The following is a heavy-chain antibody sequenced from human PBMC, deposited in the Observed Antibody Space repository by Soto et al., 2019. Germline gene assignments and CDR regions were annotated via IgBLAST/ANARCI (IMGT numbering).Heavy chain of an antibody. V-gene: IGHV3-23*01. J-gene: IGHJ4*02. CDR1: GFTFSSYA. CDR2: ISGSGGST. Sequence: PGGSLRLSCAASGFTFSSYAMSWVRQAPGKGLEWVSAISGSGGSTYYADSVKGRFTISRDNSKNTLYLQMNSLRAEDTAVYYCAKGRYSGYDYGLLDYWGQGTLVTVSS. CDR3: AKGRYSGYDYGLLDY. D-gene: IGHD5-12*01.